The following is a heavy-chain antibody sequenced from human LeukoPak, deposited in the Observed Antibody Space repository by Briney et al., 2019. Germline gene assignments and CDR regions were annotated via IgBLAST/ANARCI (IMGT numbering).Heavy chain of an antibody. D-gene: IGHD6-19*01. CDR2: VSSSSSYI. Sequence: PGGSLRLSCAASGFTFSSYSMNWVRQAPGKGLEWVSSVSSSSSYIYYADSVKGRFTISRDNAKNSLYLQMNSLRAEDTAVYYCARDGYGLIAVAGYYFDYWGQGTLVTVSS. V-gene: IGHV3-21*01. CDR3: ARDGYGLIAVAGYYFDY. CDR1: GFTFSSYS. J-gene: IGHJ4*02.